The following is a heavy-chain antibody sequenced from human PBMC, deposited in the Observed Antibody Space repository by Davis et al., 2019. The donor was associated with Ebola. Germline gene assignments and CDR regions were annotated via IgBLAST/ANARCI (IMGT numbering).Heavy chain of an antibody. CDR2: MRTKAKGYTT. V-gene: IGHV3-72*01. J-gene: IGHJ3*01. CDR1: GFSFSAYY. CDR3: ARGPLRGDAYDV. Sequence: PGGSLRLSCAASGFSFSAYYMDWVRQAPGQGLEWVGRMRTKAKGYTTEYAASVEGRFTISRDDGKSSLFLQMNSLTTEDTAVYYCARGPLRGDAYDVWGQGTMVTVSS. D-gene: IGHD3-10*01.